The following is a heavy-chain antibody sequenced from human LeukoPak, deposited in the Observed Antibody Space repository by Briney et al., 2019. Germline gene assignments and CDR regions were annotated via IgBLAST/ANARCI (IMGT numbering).Heavy chain of an antibody. CDR2: ISYDGSNK. Sequence: GGSLRLSCAASGFTFSTYTRLWVCQAPGKGLEWVAVISYDGSNKYYADSVKGRFTISRDNSKNTLYLQMNSLRAEDTAVYYCSRVALPQWLARGFDSWGQGTLVTVSS. CDR3: SRVALPQWLARGFDS. D-gene: IGHD6-19*01. J-gene: IGHJ4*02. CDR1: GFTFSTYT. V-gene: IGHV3-30*04.